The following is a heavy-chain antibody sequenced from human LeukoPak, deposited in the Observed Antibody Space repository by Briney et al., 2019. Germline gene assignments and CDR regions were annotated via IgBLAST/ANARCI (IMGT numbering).Heavy chain of an antibody. V-gene: IGHV4-59*08. J-gene: IGHJ4*02. CDR2: IYYSGAT. Sequence: SEILSLTCTVSGGSISSYYWSWIRQPPGKGLEWIGYIYYSGATNYNPSLKSRVTISIDTSKNQFSLKLSSVTAADSAVYYCARLVNYYDSSGYYYLWFDYWGQGTLVTVSS. CDR3: ARLVNYYDSSGYYYLWFDY. D-gene: IGHD3-22*01. CDR1: GGSISSYY.